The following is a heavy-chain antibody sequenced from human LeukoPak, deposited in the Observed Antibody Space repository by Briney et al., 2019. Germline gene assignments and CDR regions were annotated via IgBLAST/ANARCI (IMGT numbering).Heavy chain of an antibody. CDR3: ARDGIPLYYYDKRTYYFDY. D-gene: IGHD3-22*01. Sequence: ASVKVSCKASGYTFTGYYMHWVRQAPGQGLEWMGWINPNSGGTNYAQKFQGRVTMTRDTSISTAYMELSRLRSDDTAVYYCARDGIPLYYYDKRTYYFDYWGQGTLVTVSS. J-gene: IGHJ4*02. CDR1: GYTFTGYY. CDR2: INPNSGGT. V-gene: IGHV1-2*02.